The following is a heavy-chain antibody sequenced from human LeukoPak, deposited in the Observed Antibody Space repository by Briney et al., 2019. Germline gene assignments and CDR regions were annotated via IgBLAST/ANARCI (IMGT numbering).Heavy chain of an antibody. CDR1: GFTFSSYA. CDR2: ISGSCGST. V-gene: IGHV3-23*01. D-gene: IGHD1-14*01. J-gene: IGHJ4*02. CDR3: AKFERNRHTRSSGKGGNFDY. Sequence: GGSLRLSCAASGFTFSSYAMSWVRQAPGKGLEWVSAISGSCGSTYYADSVKGRFTISRDNSKNTLYLQMNTLRAEDTAVYYCAKFERNRHTRSSGKGGNFDYWGQGTLVTVSS.